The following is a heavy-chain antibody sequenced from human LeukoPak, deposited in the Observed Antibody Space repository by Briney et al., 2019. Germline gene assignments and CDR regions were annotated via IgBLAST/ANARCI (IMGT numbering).Heavy chain of an antibody. D-gene: IGHD3-10*01. J-gene: IGHJ4*02. V-gene: IGHV4-34*01. Sequence: SEILSLTCAVYGESFSGYYWSWIRQPPGKGLEWIGEINHRGSTNYSPSLKSRVTISVDTSKNQFSLKLSSVTAADTAVYYCARTDVLLSFGELLPYFDYWGQGTLVTVSS. CDR3: ARTDVLLSFGELLPYFDY. CDR1: GESFSGYY. CDR2: INHRGST.